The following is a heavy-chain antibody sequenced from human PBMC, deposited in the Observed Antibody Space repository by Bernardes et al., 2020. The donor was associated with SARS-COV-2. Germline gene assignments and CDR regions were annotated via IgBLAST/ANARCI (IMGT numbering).Heavy chain of an antibody. CDR2: ISPKSGAA. Sequence: ASVKVSCKASGYTFSAYYIHWLRQAPGQGFEWMGWISPKSGAANYAQKFQGRVTMTRDIAISTEYMELSRLTSDDTAVYYCARTFYYDRGGDSVFDHWGQGTLVSVSS. CDR1: GYTFSAYY. J-gene: IGHJ4*02. V-gene: IGHV1-2*02. CDR3: ARTFYYDRGGDSVFDH. D-gene: IGHD2-21*01.